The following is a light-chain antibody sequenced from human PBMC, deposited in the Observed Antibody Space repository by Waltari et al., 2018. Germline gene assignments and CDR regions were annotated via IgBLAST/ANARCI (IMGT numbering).Light chain of an antibody. CDR3: AAWDDSLNGHWV. CDR2: RRD. J-gene: IGLJ3*02. CDR1: ASNIGNNP. V-gene: IGLV1-44*01. Sequence: QSVLPQPPSASGTPGQRVTISCSGSASNIGNNPLNWYQQLPGKAPKLLIYRRDQRPSGVPDRFAGSKSGTSASLAISGLQSEDEADYYCAAWDDSLNGHWVFGGGTKVTVL.